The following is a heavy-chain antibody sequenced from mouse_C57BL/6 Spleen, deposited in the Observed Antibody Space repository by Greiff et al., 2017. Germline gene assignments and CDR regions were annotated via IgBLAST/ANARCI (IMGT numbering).Heavy chain of an antibody. Sequence: QVQLQQPGAELVRPGTSVKLSCKASGYTFTSYWMHWVQQRPGQGLEWIGVIDPSDSYTTYNQKFKGKATLTVDTSSSTAYMQLSSLTSEDCAVYYCARTTTVGDYWGQGTTLTVSS. CDR2: IDPSDSYT. CDR1: GYTFTSYW. J-gene: IGHJ2*01. D-gene: IGHD1-1*01. V-gene: IGHV1-59*01. CDR3: ARTTTVGDY.